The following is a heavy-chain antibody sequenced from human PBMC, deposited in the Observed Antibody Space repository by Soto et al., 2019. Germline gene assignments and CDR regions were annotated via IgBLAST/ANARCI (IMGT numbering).Heavy chain of an antibody. V-gene: IGHV3-53*01. Sequence: GGSLRLSCAASGFTLSSRYMSWVRQAPGKGLEGVSVIYTDGRTFYADSVKGRFTISRDNSKNTLYLQMDSLRAEDTAVYYCARGVTVGVTGPDYWGQGKLVTAPQ. J-gene: IGHJ4*02. CDR3: ARGVTVGVTGPDY. D-gene: IGHD1-20*01. CDR1: GFTLSSRY. CDR2: IYTDGRT.